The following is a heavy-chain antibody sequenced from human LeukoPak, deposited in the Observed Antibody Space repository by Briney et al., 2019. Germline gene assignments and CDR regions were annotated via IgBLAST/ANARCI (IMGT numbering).Heavy chain of an antibody. CDR1: GITLSNYG. CDR3: AKRGIVIRAVIIIGFHKEAYYFDY. J-gene: IGHJ4*02. V-gene: IGHV3-23*01. D-gene: IGHD3-10*01. CDR2: ISERGGST. Sequence: GGSLRLSCVVSGITLSNYGMIWVRQAPGKGLEGGSGISERGGSTNYADSVKGRFIISRDTSKNTVYLQMKSLRVEDTAVYFCAKRGIVIRAVIIIGFHKEAYYFDYWGQGILVTVSS.